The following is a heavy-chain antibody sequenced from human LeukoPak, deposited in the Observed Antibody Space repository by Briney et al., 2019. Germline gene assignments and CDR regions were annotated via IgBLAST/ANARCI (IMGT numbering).Heavy chain of an antibody. Sequence: PWGSLRLSCAASGFTFSSYAMHWVRKAPGKGLEYVSAISSNGGSTYYANSVKGRFTISRDNSKNTLYLQMGSLRAEDMAVYYCARVLGGWFRAAFDIWGQGTMVTVSS. CDR2: ISSNGGST. V-gene: IGHV3-64*01. J-gene: IGHJ3*02. D-gene: IGHD6-19*01. CDR1: GFTFSSYA. CDR3: ARVLGGWFRAAFDI.